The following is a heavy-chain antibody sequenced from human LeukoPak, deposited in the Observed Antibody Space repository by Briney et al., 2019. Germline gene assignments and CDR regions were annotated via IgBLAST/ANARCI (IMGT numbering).Heavy chain of an antibody. J-gene: IGHJ4*02. V-gene: IGHV4-34*01. CDR2: INHSGST. CDR1: GGSFSGYY. CDR3: ARHGSHGSGCFHDC. Sequence: ETLSLTCAVYGGSFSGYYWSWIRQPPGKGLEWIGEINHSGSTKYNPSLTSRVTISVDTSKNQFSLKLSSVTAADTALYYCARHGSHGSGCFHDCWGQGTLVTVSS. D-gene: IGHD6-19*01.